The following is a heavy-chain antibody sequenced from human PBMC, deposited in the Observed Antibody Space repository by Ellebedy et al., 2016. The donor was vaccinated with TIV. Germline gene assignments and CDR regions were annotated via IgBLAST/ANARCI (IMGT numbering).Heavy chain of an antibody. D-gene: IGHD3-9*01. CDR3: ARAGRYFDWLFAY. CDR2: ISYDGSNK. Sequence: GESLKISCAASGFSFSSYGMHWVRQAPGKGLEWVAVISYDGSNKYYADSVKGRFTISRDNSKNTLYLQMNSLRAEDTAVYYCARAGRYFDWLFAYWGKGTLVTVSS. J-gene: IGHJ4*02. CDR1: GFSFSSYG. V-gene: IGHV3-30*03.